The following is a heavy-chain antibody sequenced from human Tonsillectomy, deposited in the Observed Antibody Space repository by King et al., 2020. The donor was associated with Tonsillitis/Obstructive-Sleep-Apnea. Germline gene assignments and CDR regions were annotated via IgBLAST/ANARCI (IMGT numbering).Heavy chain of an antibody. D-gene: IGHD2-2*02. V-gene: IGHV5-51*01. J-gene: IGHJ5*02. Sequence: QLVQSGAEVKKPGESLKISCKGSGYSFSEYWIAWVRQMPGKGLEWMGIIYPDDSDTRYSPSFQGQVTMSVDKSIRTAYLQWSSLKASDTAIYYCARRRDVVVPAAIAGWFDPWGQGTLVTVSS. CDR2: IYPDDSDT. CDR1: GYSFSEYW. CDR3: ARRRDVVVPAAIAGWFDP.